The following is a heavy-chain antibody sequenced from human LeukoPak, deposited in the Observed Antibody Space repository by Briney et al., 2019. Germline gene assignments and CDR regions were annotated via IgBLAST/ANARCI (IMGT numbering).Heavy chain of an antibody. D-gene: IGHD4-23*01. V-gene: IGHV3-30*02. CDR1: GFTFSSYG. CDR3: AKDLYGGNSGGGN. J-gene: IGHJ4*02. CDR2: IRYDGSNK. Sequence: GGSLRLSCAASGFTFSSYGMHWVRQAPGKGLEWVAFIRYDGSNKYYADSVKGRFTTSRDNSKNTLYLQMNSLRAEDTAVYYCAKDLYGGNSGGGNWGQGTLVTVSS.